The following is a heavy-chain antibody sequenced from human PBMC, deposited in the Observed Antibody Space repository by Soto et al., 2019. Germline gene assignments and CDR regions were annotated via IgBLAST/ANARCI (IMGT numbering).Heavy chain of an antibody. CDR3: ARDSDIAARPPATWDYGMVV. Sequence: PGGSLRLSCAASGFTFSSYSMNWVRQAPGKGLEWVSYISSSSSTIYYADSVKGRFTISRDNAKNSLYLQMNSLRDEDTAVYYCARDSDIAARPPATWDYGMVVWGQGTTVTVSS. V-gene: IGHV3-48*02. CDR1: GFTFSSYS. CDR2: ISSSSSTI. J-gene: IGHJ6*02. D-gene: IGHD6-6*01.